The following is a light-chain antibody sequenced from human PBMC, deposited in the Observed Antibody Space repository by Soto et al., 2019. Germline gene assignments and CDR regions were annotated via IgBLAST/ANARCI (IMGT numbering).Light chain of an antibody. V-gene: IGLV2-14*03. CDR2: EVR. J-gene: IGLJ1*01. Sequence: QSVLTQPASVSGSPGQSITISCTGTTSDAGGYNSVSWSQQHPGKAPKLIIYEVRRRPSGVSNRFSGSMAANTASLTISGLQTEDEADYYCCSSTTTTSYVFGTGTKVTVL. CDR1: TSDAGGYNS. CDR3: CSSTTTTSYV.